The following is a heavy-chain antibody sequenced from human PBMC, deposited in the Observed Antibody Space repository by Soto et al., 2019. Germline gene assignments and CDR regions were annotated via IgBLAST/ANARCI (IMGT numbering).Heavy chain of an antibody. V-gene: IGHV3-20*04. J-gene: IGHJ4*02. Sequence: PGGSLRLSCAASGFTFDDYGMSWVRQAPGKGLEWVSGINWNGGSTGYADSVKGRFTISRDNAKNSLYLQMNSLRAEDTALYYCASSVVVAEYSSGSGTLYYFDYWGQGTLVTVSS. D-gene: IGHD6-19*01. CDR1: GFTFDDYG. CDR3: ASSVVVAEYSSGSGTLYYFDY. CDR2: INWNGGST.